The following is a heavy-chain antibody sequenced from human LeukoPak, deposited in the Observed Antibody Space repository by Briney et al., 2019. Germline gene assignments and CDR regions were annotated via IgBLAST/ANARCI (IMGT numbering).Heavy chain of an antibody. V-gene: IGHV3-30-3*01. CDR1: GFTFSSYA. CDR3: ARSLRGYCSSTSCYGMTDY. D-gene: IGHD2-2*01. Sequence: GGSLRLSCAASGFTFSSYAMHWVRQAPGKGLEWVAVISYDGSNKYYADSVKGRFTIPRHNSKNTLYLQMNSLRAEDTAVYYCARSLRGYCSSTSCYGMTDYWGQGTLVTVSS. J-gene: IGHJ4*02. CDR2: ISYDGSNK.